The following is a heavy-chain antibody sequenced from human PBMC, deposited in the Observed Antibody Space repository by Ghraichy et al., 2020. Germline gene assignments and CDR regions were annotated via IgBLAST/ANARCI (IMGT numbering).Heavy chain of an antibody. J-gene: IGHJ6*02. V-gene: IGHV3-48*01. CDR2: ITSSGKFI. CDR1: GFTLSDYS. CDR3: ARASAVVRFYYYAAMDV. Sequence: GVLRLSCAVSGFTLSDYSINWVRQAPGKGLEWISYITSSGKFISYADSVKGRFTVSRDNAKKTLYLQMNSLRGEDTAVYYCARASAVVRFYYYAAMDVWGQGTTVTVSS. D-gene: IGHD4-23*01.